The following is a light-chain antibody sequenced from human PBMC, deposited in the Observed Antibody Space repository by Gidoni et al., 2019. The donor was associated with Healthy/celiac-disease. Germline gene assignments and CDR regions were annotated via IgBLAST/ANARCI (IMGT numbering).Light chain of an antibody. J-gene: IGKJ2*03. CDR3: QQCNSYYS. CDR1: QSISSW. V-gene: IGKV1-5*03. CDR2: KAS. Sequence: DIQMTQSPSTLSASVGDRVTITCRASQSISSWLAWYQQKPGKAPKLLIYKASSLESGVPSRFSGSGSGTEFTLTISSLQPDDFATYYCQQCNSYYSFXQXTKLEIK.